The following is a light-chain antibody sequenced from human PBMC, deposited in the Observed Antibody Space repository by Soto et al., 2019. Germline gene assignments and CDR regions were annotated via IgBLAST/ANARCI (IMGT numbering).Light chain of an antibody. CDR2: KNN. Sequence: QSALSQTPSASGTLGQRVTISCSGGNSNIEGNAVNWYQQVPGRAPKLLIYKNNHRPSGVSDRFSGSKSGTSASLAISGLQSEDETDYYCAVWDDSLNAGVFGGGTQLTVL. J-gene: IGLJ3*02. V-gene: IGLV1-44*01. CDR1: NSNIEGNA. CDR3: AVWDDSLNAGV.